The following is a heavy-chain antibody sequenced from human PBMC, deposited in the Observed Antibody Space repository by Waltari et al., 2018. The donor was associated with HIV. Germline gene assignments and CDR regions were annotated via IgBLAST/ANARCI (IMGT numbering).Heavy chain of an antibody. CDR1: GFTFSRYA. CDR2: IWHDANNQ. CDR3: ARDSPAFSRGTEELDY. D-gene: IGHD2-2*01. J-gene: IGHJ4*02. V-gene: IGHV3-33*01. Sequence: QVQLVESGGGVVQPGKSLRLSCAVSGFTFSRYAMHWVCQAPGKGLEWVAVIWHDANNQYYADSVQGRFTISRDNSKNTLYLQMNSLRAEDTALYYCARDSPAFSRGTEELDYWGQGTLVTVSS.